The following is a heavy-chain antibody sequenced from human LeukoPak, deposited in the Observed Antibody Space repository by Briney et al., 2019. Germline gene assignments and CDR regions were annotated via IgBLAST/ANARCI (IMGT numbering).Heavy chain of an antibody. V-gene: IGHV4-39*07. CDR3: ARGRSGYSYGHTNWFDP. D-gene: IGHD5-18*01. CDR1: GGSISSGDYY. J-gene: IGHJ5*02. CDR2: INHSGST. Sequence: SETLSLTCTVSGGSISSGDYYWSWIRQPPGKGLEWIGEINHSGSTNYNPSLKSRVTISVDTSKSQFSLKLSSVTAADTAVYYCARGRSGYSYGHTNWFDPWGQGTLVTVSS.